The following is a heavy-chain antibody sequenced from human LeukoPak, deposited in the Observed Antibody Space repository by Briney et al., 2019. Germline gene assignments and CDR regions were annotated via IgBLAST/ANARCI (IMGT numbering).Heavy chain of an antibody. CDR1: GYTFTSYD. Sequence: ASVKVSCKPSGYTFTSYDINWVRQGTGQGLEWMGWMNPNSGNAVYAQRFQGRVTMTRNTSISTAYMDLSSLRSEDTAVHYCASGYHDSSGYHFDYWGQGTLVTVSS. V-gene: IGHV1-8*01. CDR3: ASGYHDSSGYHFDY. CDR2: MNPNSGNA. D-gene: IGHD3-22*01. J-gene: IGHJ4*02.